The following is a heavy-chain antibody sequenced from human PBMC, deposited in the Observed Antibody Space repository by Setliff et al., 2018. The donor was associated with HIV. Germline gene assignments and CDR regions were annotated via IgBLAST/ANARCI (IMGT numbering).Heavy chain of an antibody. CDR1: GHTPRHYG. J-gene: IGHJ4*02. Sequence: GASVKVSCKASGHTPRHYGINWIRQAPGQGLEWVGGLIPVLGEPHYAPRFQGRVTITADDSTNTAYLELSNLRFDDTATYYCARGVLYGLSEYWGTGSLVTVSS. V-gene: IGHV1-69*10. CDR3: ARGVLYGLSEY. CDR2: LIPVLGEP. D-gene: IGHD3-10*01.